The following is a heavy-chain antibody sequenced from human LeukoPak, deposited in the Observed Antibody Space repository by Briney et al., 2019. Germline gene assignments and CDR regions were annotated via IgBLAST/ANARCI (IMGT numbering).Heavy chain of an antibody. CDR3: AKNSGRYYYYGMDV. CDR2: ISGSGGST. J-gene: IGHJ6*02. Sequence: GGSLRLSCAASGFTFSSYAMSWVRQAPGKGLEWVSAISGSGGSTYYADSVKGRFTISRDNSKNTLYLQMNSLRAEDTAVYYCAKNSGRYYYYGMDVWGQGTTVTVSS. D-gene: IGHD1-26*01. CDR1: GFTFSSYA. V-gene: IGHV3-23*01.